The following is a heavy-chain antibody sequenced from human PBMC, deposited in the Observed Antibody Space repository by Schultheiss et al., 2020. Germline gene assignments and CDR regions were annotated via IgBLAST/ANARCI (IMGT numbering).Heavy chain of an antibody. CDR2: ITAITSST. V-gene: IGHV3-21*06. J-gene: IGHJ6*02. Sequence: GGSLRLSCEASGFSLTNYDVNWVRQAPGKGPEYVASITAITSSTLYSDSVKGRFTISRDDAKNSAYLEMNSLTAEDTALYYCSRGGCFGGVCYSQIYHWYAMDVWGQGTTVTVSS. CDR3: SRGGCFGGVCYSQIYHWYAMDV. CDR1: GFSLTNYD. D-gene: IGHD2-21*02.